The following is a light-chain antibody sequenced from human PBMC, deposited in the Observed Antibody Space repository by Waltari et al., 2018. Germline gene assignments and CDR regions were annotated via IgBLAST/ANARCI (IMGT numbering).Light chain of an antibody. CDR2: KTF. J-gene: IGKJ2*03. CDR1: QSISTL. V-gene: IGKV1-5*03. CDR3: QQYSSSSMFS. Sequence: DIQMTQSPSTLPASVGDRVTITCRASQSISTLLAWFQQKPGNPPKLLIYKTFNLERGVPARFSGSGSGTEFTRTITSLQPDDFATYYCQQYSSSSMFSFGQGTKLEIK.